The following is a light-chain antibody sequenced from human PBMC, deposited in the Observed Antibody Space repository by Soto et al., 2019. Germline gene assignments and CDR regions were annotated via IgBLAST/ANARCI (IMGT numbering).Light chain of an antibody. Sequence: EILMTQSPATLSVSPGERVTLACRASQSISSNLAWYQQKPGQSPRLLVYGASTRASGISARFSGSGSGTEFTLTISGLQSEDFAVYYCQQFNKWPYTFGQGTKVDIK. J-gene: IGKJ2*01. CDR1: QSISSN. CDR2: GAS. V-gene: IGKV3-15*01. CDR3: QQFNKWPYT.